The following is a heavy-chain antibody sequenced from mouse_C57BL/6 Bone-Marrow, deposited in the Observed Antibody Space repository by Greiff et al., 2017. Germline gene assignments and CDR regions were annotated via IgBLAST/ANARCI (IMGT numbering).Heavy chain of an antibody. J-gene: IGHJ3*01. D-gene: IGHD2-3*01. V-gene: IGHV7-1*01. CDR1: GFTFSDFY. CDR2: SRNKANDYTT. CDR3: ARDAGDGYYVFAY. Sequence: EVKLVESGGGLVQSGRSLRLSCATSGFTFSDFYMEWVRQAPGQGLEWIAASRNKANDYTTEYSASVKGRFIVSRDTSQSILYLQMNALRAEDTAIYYCARDAGDGYYVFAYWGQGTLVTVSA.